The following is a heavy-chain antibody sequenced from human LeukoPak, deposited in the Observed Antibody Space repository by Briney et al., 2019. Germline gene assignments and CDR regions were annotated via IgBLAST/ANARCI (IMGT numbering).Heavy chain of an antibody. CDR2: IFYSGST. Sequence: SETLSLTCTVSGGSINGYYWSWIRQPPGKGLEWIGYIFYSGSTTYNPSLKSRVTISVDTSKNQFSLKLSSVTAADTAVYYCARGSIEYSSPGVIDYWGQGTLVTVSS. J-gene: IGHJ4*02. D-gene: IGHD6-6*01. CDR1: GGSINGYY. CDR3: ARGSIEYSSPGVIDY. V-gene: IGHV4-59*08.